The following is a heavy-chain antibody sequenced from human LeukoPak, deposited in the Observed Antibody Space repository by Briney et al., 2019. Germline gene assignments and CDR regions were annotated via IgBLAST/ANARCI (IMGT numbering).Heavy chain of an antibody. Sequence: ASVTVSCKASGYTFTSYGISWVRQAPGQGLEWMGWISAYNGNTNYAQKLQGRVTMTTDTSTSTAYMELRSLRSDDTAVYYCARGGRITMVRGDPHTAAFDIWGQGTMVTVSS. CDR3: ARGGRITMVRGDPHTAAFDI. D-gene: IGHD3-10*01. V-gene: IGHV1-18*01. CDR2: ISAYNGNT. J-gene: IGHJ3*02. CDR1: GYTFTSYG.